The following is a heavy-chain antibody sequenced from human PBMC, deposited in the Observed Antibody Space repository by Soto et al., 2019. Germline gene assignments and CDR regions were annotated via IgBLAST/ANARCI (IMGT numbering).Heavy chain of an antibody. D-gene: IGHD2-15*01. Sequence: EVQMVASGGGLVQPGGSLRLSCTASGSALSPNWMSWVRRAPGKGLEWLANIKQDGTEYFYVDSVKGRFTISRDNAKNSLYRQMNSLRVGDTAEYYCATEGSGRSLSWSQGTLVTVSS. CDR1: GSALSPNW. CDR2: IKQDGTEY. J-gene: IGHJ5*02. V-gene: IGHV3-7*05. CDR3: ATEGSGRSLS.